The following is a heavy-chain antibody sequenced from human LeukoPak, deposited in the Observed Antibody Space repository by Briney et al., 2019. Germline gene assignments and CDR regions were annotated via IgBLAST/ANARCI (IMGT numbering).Heavy chain of an antibody. V-gene: IGHV4-34*01. CDR2: INHNGST. Sequence: GSLRLSCAASGFTVSSNYMSWVRQPPGKGLEWIGEINHNGSTNYNPSLKSRVTISVDTSKNQFSLKLTSVTAADTAVYYCARLGVYYDILTGYVKAYYFDYWGQGTLVTVSS. CDR1: GFTVSSNY. CDR3: ARLGVYYDILTGYVKAYYFDY. D-gene: IGHD3-9*01. J-gene: IGHJ4*02.